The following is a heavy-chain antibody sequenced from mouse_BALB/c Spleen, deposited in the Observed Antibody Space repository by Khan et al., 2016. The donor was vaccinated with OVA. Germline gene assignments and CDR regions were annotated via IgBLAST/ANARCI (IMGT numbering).Heavy chain of an antibody. CDR3: ARFHGGY. CDR1: GYTFTDYV. CDR2: INTYTGEP. V-gene: IGHV9-3-1*01. Sequence: QIQLVQSGPELKKPGETVKISCKASGYTFTDYVMNWVKQAPGKGLRWMGWINTYTGEPTYADDFKGRFAFSLDTSASTAYLQINNLKNEDTATYFCARFHGGYWGQGTTLTVSP. J-gene: IGHJ2*01.